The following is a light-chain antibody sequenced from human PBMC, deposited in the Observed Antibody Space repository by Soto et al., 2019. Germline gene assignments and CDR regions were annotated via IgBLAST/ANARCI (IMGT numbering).Light chain of an antibody. J-gene: IGKJ1*01. CDR2: GAS. CDR3: QQSYHTPQT. V-gene: IGKV1-39*01. Sequence: DIQMTQSPSSLSASVGDRVTITCRASQTVSRSLNWYQQISGRALVLLIYGASSLQSGVPSRFSGSGSGTDFTLTISSLQPEDFATYYCQQSYHTPQTFGQGTKVEI. CDR1: QTVSRS.